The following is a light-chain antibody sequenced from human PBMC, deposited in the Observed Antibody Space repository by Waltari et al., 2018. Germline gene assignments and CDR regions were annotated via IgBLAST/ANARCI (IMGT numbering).Light chain of an antibody. CDR2: EVS. J-gene: IGLJ3*02. V-gene: IGLV2-14*01. Sequence: QSALTQPASVSGSPGQSITISCTGTSSDVGSYDYVSWYQHHPGKAPKRIVYEVSNRPSGVSNRFYGSQAGHTASLTISGLQAEDGADYYCTSYTVSTPLVVGGGTKLTVL. CDR3: TSYTVSTPLV. CDR1: SSDVGSYDY.